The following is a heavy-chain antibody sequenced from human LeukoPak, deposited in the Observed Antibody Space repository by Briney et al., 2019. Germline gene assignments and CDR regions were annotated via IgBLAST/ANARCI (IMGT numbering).Heavy chain of an antibody. D-gene: IGHD3-22*01. J-gene: IGHJ6*03. CDR1: GGTFSSYT. Sequence: SVKVSCKASGGTFSSYTISWARQAPGQGLEWMGRIIPILGIANYAQKFQGRVTITADKSTSTAYMELSSLRSEDTAVYYCARLYYYDSSGYQGGYYYMDVWGKGTTVTVSS. CDR3: ARLYYYDSSGYQGGYYYMDV. CDR2: IIPILGIA. V-gene: IGHV1-69*02.